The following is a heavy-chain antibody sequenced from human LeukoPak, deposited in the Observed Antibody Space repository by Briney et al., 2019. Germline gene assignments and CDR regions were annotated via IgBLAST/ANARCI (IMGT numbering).Heavy chain of an antibody. CDR3: ASLEGGHYASSGYYLGYFDY. CDR1: GFTVSSNY. Sequence: GGSLRLSCAASGFTVSSNYMSWVRQAPGKGLEWVSVIYSGGSTYYADSVKGRFTISRDNSKNTLYLQMNSLRAEDTAVYYCASLEGGHYASSGYYLGYFDYWGQGTLVTVSS. CDR2: IYSGGST. J-gene: IGHJ4*02. V-gene: IGHV3-53*01. D-gene: IGHD3-22*01.